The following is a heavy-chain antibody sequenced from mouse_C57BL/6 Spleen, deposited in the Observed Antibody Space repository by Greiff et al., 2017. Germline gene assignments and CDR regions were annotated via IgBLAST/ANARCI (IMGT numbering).Heavy chain of an antibody. Sequence: VKLMESGAELVKPGASVKISCKASGYAFSSYWMNWVKQRPGKGLEWIGQIYPGDGDTNYNGKFKGKATLTADKSSSTAYMQLSSLTSEDSAVYFCARLITRVLDYWGQGTTLTVSS. V-gene: IGHV1-80*01. CDR1: GYAFSSYW. J-gene: IGHJ2*01. CDR2: IYPGDGDT. CDR3: ARLITRVLDY. D-gene: IGHD2-4*01.